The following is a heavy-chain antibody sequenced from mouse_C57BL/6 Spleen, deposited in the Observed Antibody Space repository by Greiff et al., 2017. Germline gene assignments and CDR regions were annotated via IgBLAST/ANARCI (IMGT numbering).Heavy chain of an antibody. CDR1: GFNIKDDY. CDR2: IDPENGDT. V-gene: IGHV14-4*01. J-gene: IGHJ4*01. Sequence: EVKLMESGAELVRPGASVKLSCTASGFNIKDDYMHWVKQRPEQGLEWIGWIDPENGDTEYASKFQGKATITADTSSNTAYLQLSSLTSEDTAVYYCTSTGTEMDYWGQGTSVTVSS. D-gene: IGHD4-1*02. CDR3: TSTGTEMDY.